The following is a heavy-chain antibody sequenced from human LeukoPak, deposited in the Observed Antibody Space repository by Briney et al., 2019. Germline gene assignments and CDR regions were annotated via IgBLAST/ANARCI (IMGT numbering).Heavy chain of an antibody. CDR2: ISAYNGNT. J-gene: IGHJ3*02. D-gene: IGHD3-10*01. Sequence: ASVKVSCKASGYTFTSYGISWVRQAPGQGLEWMGWISAYNGNTNYAQKLQGRVTMTTDTSTSTAYMELRSLRSDDTAVYYCVRSNTYMVPGAAFDIWGQGTMVTVSS. V-gene: IGHV1-18*01. CDR3: VRSNTYMVPGAAFDI. CDR1: GYTFTSYG.